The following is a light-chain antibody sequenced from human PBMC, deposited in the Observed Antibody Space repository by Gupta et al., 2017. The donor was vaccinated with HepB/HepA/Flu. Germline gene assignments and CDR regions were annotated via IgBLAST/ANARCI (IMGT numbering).Light chain of an antibody. J-gene: IGLJ2*01. CDR1: RSNIGSNS. Sequence: QSVLTQPPSASGTPGQRVTISCSGSRSNIGSNSVYWYQQLPGTAPKLLIYRNNQRPSGVPDRFSGSKSGTSASLAISGLRSEDEADYYCAAWDDSLSGRVFGGGTKLTVL. CDR2: RNN. CDR3: AAWDDSLSGRV. V-gene: IGLV1-47*01.